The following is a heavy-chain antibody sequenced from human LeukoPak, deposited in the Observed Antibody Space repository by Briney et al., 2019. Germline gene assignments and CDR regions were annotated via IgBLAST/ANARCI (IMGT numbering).Heavy chain of an antibody. V-gene: IGHV3-66*01. CDR3: ARESSGWVDY. CDR2: IYSGGST. J-gene: IGHJ4*02. CDR1: GFTVSSNY. Sequence: GGSLRLSCAASGFTVSSNYMSWVRQAPGKGLEWVSVIYSGGSTYYADSVKGRFTIPRDNSKSTLYLQMNSLRAEDTAVYYCARESSGWVDYWGQGTLVTVSS. D-gene: IGHD6-19*01.